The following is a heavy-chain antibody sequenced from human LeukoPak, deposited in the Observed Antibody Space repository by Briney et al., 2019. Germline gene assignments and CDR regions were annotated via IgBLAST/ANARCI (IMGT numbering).Heavy chain of an antibody. J-gene: IGHJ4*02. D-gene: IGHD4-17*01. CDR2: ILPSSGGP. CDR3: ARKGEDYGDYDY. V-gene: IGHV1-2*02. Sequence: ASVKVSYKASGYTFTGYYMHWVRQAPGQGLEWMGWILPSSGGPYYAQKFQGRITMTRDTSISTAYMELTRLRSDDTAVYYCARKGEDYGDYDYWGQGTLVTVSS. CDR1: GYTFTGYY.